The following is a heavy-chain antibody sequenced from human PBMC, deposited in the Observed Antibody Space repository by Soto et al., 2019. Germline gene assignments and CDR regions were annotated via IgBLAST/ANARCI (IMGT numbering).Heavy chain of an antibody. CDR3: ARRAETNGWNGFGADKYYFDF. V-gene: IGHV1-8*01. D-gene: IGHD1-1*01. Sequence: XSGEVSFKASGYTFPSYDIYWVREAAGQGLEWMGWMNPSTGNSGYAQKFQGRVTMTSDTSISTAHMELSSLRSEDTAVYYCARRAETNGWNGFGADKYYFDFWGQGTLVTVSS. CDR1: GYTFPSYD. J-gene: IGHJ4*02. CDR2: MNPSTGNS.